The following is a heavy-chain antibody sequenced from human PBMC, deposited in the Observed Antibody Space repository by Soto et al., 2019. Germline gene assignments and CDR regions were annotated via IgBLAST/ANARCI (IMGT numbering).Heavy chain of an antibody. CDR2: IGTAGDT. CDR3: ARDSGTTGQFDY. Sequence: GGSLRLSCAASGFTFSSYDTHWVRQATGKGLEWVSAIGTAGDTYYPGSVKGRFTISRENAKNSLYLQMNSLRAEDTAVYYCARDSGTTGQFDYWGQGTLVTVS. J-gene: IGHJ4*02. D-gene: IGHD4-17*01. CDR1: GFTFSSYD. V-gene: IGHV3-13*01.